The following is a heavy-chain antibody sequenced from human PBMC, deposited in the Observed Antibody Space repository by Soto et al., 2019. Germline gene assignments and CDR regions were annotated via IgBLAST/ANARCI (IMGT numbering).Heavy chain of an antibody. D-gene: IGHD6-6*01. CDR1: GGSISSYY. V-gene: IGHV4-59*08. CDR2: IYYSGST. CDR3: ARRSSSPQFYYYYYMDV. Sequence: QVQLQESGPGLVKPSETLSLTCTVSGGSISSYYWSWIRQPPGKGLEWIGYIYYSGSTNYNPSLKSRVTISVDTSKHQFSLKLSSVTAADTAVYYCARRSSSPQFYYYYYMDVWGKGTTVTVSS. J-gene: IGHJ6*03.